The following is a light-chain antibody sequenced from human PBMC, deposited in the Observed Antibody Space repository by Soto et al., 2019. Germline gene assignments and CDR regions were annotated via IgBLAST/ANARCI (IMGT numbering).Light chain of an antibody. V-gene: IGKV3D-15*01. CDR3: QQYIDWPPYT. CDR2: AAS. J-gene: IGKJ5*01. Sequence: EIVMTQSPATLSVSPGERATLSCSASQTVSRSLAWYQQKPGQAPRLLIYAASTRATGIPDRFSGSGSGTNFTLTISGLQSEDFAVYYCQQYIDWPPYTFGQGTRLEIK. CDR1: QTVSRS.